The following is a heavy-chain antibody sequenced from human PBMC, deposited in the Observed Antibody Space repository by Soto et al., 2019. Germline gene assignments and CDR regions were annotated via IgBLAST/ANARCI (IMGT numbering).Heavy chain of an antibody. V-gene: IGHV1-8*01. D-gene: IGHD1-1*01. J-gene: IGHJ4*02. CDR1: GNTFSSYD. CDR2: MSPKDGNT. CDR3: TREKHGISDPFDH. Sequence: ASVKVSCKASGNTFSSYDINWVRQAAEQGLEWMGWMSPKDGNTGSAQKFQGRVTMTRDPSISTAYMELSSLRSDDTAVYYCTREKHGISDPFDHRGQGSLVTLA.